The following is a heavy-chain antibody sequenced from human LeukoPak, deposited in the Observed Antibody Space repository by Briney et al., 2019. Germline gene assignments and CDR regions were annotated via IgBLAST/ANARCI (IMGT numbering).Heavy chain of an antibody. CDR2: IIPILGIA. Sequence: SVKVSCKASGGTFSSYAISWVRQAPGQGLEWMGRIIPILGIANYAQKFQGRVTITADKSTSTANMELSSLRSEDTAVYYCASHTYYYGSGSDYYFDYWGQGTLVTVSS. D-gene: IGHD3-10*01. V-gene: IGHV1-69*04. J-gene: IGHJ4*02. CDR1: GGTFSSYA. CDR3: ASHTYYYGSGSDYYFDY.